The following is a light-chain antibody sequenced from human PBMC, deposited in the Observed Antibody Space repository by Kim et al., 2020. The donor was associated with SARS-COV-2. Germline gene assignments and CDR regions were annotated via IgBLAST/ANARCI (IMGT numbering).Light chain of an antibody. CDR2: WAS. V-gene: IGKV4-1*01. Sequence: DIVMTQSPDSLAVSLGERATINCKSSQSLLYSSNNQNYLAWYQQKPGQPPKLLIYWASTRESGVPERFSGSGSGTDFTLTISSLQAGDVAVYYCQQYYSTPLTFGGGTKLEI. J-gene: IGKJ4*01. CDR1: QSLLYSSNNQNY. CDR3: QQYYSTPLT.